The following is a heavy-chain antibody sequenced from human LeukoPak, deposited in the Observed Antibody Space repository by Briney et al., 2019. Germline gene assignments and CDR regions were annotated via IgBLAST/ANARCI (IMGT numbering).Heavy chain of an antibody. V-gene: IGHV3-48*04. CDR3: ARDWGLLVGAITHFDY. Sequence: GGFLRLSCAASGFTFSSYSMNWVRQAPGKGLEWVSYISSSSSTIYYADSVKGRYTISRDNAKNSLYLQMNSLRAEDTAVYYCARDWGLLVGAITHFDYWGQGTLVTVSS. CDR2: ISSSSSTI. D-gene: IGHD2-8*02. CDR1: GFTFSSYS. J-gene: IGHJ4*02.